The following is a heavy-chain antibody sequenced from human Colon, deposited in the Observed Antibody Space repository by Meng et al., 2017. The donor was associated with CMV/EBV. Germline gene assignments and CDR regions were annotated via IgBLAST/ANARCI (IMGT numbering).Heavy chain of an antibody. CDR1: GFTFSSYA. D-gene: IGHD3-3*01. CDR2: ISGSGGST. V-gene: IGHV3-23*01. CDR3: ARDFWSGSSPFDP. J-gene: IGHJ5*02. Sequence: GESLKISCAASGFTFSSYAMSWVRQAPGKGLEWVSAISGSGGSTYYADSVKGRFTISRDNSKNTLYLQMNSLRAEDTAVYYCARDFWSGSSPFDPWGQGTLVTVSS.